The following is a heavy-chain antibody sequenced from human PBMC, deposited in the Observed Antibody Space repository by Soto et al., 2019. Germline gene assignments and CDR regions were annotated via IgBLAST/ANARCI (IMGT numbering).Heavy chain of an antibody. J-gene: IGHJ6*02. V-gene: IGHV3-23*01. Sequence: PGGSLRLSCAASGFLFSNYAMSWVRQAPGKGLEWVSVISGSGGSTFYADSVKGRFTISRDNSKNTLYLQMNSLGAEDTAVYYCAKGYCSGGRCPGSYYYYYGLDVWGQGTTVTVSS. CDR1: GFLFSNYA. CDR3: AKGYCSGGRCPGSYYYYYGLDV. CDR2: ISGSGGST. D-gene: IGHD2-15*01.